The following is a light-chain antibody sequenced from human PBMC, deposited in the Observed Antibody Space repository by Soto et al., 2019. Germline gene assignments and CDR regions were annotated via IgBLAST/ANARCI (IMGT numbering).Light chain of an antibody. V-gene: IGLV2-14*01. CDR2: EVS. CDR1: SSDVGRYDY. CDR3: SSYSTMGTYV. J-gene: IGLJ1*01. Sequence: QSALTQSASVSGSPGQSITNSCTGPSSDVGRYDYVSWYQQHPGKAPKLMVSEVSHRPSGVSNRFSGSKSGNTASLTISGLQAEDEADYYCSSYSTMGTYVFGAGTKVTVL.